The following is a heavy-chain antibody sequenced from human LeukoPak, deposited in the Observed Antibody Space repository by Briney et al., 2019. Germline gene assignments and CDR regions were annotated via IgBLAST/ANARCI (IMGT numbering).Heavy chain of an antibody. CDR1: GFTFSSYW. CDR3: ARVPYCGGDCYSGYFDY. V-gene: IGHV3-74*01. J-gene: IGHJ4*02. D-gene: IGHD2-21*02. CDR2: INSDGSST. Sequence: PGGSLRLSCAASGFTFSSYWMHWVRQAPGKGLVWVSRINSDGSSTSYADSVKGRFTISRDNAKNTLYLQMNSLRAEDTAVYYCARVPYCGGDCYSGYFDYWGQGTLVTVSS.